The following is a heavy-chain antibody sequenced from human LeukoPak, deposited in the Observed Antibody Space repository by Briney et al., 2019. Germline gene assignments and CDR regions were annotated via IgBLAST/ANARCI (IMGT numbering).Heavy chain of an antibody. CDR1: GGSISSYY. CDR2: INHSGST. Sequence: PSETLSLTCTVSGGSISSYYWSWIRQPPGKGLEWIGEINHSGSTNYNPSLKSRVTISVDTSKNQFSLKLSSVTAADTAVYYCARAARPSGSSWYRNNWFDPWGQGTLVTVSS. V-gene: IGHV4-34*01. J-gene: IGHJ5*02. CDR3: ARAARPSGSSWYRNNWFDP. D-gene: IGHD6-13*01.